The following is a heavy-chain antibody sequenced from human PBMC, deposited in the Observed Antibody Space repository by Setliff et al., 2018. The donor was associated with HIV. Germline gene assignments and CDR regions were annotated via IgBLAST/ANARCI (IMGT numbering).Heavy chain of an antibody. V-gene: IGHV4-4*08. CDR2: IYTGGST. J-gene: IGHJ6*03. Sequence: PSETLSLTCTVSGGSISGFHWSWIRQSPGKGLEWIGYIYTGGSTNYNPSLKSRVTISVDTSKSQFSLKPSSVTAADTAVYYCARGLGRGSSEYYYYYYYMDVWGKGTTVTVSS. D-gene: IGHD2-2*01. CDR3: ARGLGRGSSEYYYYYYYMDV. CDR1: GGSISGFH.